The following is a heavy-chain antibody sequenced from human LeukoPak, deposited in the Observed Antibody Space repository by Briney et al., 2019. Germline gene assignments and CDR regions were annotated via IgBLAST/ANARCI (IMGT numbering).Heavy chain of an antibody. D-gene: IGHD3-9*01. Sequence: SETLSLTCTVSGGSISSYYWSWIRQPPGKGLEWIGYIYYSGSTNYNPSLKSRVTISVDTSKNQFSLKLSSVTAADTAVYYCARDYDILTADWGWFDPWGQGTLVTVSS. CDR1: GGSISSYY. J-gene: IGHJ5*02. V-gene: IGHV4-59*12. CDR2: IYYSGST. CDR3: ARDYDILTADWGWFDP.